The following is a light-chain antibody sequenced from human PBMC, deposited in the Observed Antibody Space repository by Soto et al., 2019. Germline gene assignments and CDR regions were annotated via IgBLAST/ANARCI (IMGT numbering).Light chain of an antibody. J-gene: IGKJ4*01. CDR2: TGS. V-gene: IGKV1-12*01. Sequence: DIQMTQSPSSVSASVGDRVSITCRASQGISNWLAWYQQKPGRDPKLLIYTGSSLQRGVPSRFSGTGSGTDFTLTISSLQPEDVATYYCQQANSFPLTFGGGTKVEIK. CDR3: QQANSFPLT. CDR1: QGISNW.